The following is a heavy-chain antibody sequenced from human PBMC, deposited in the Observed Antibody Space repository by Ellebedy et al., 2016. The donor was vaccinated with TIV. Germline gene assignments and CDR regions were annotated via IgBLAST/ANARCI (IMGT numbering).Heavy chain of an antibody. CDR3: ARDPSPYGGNSRIPWEWYFDL. D-gene: IGHD4-23*01. V-gene: IGHV3-48*02. J-gene: IGHJ2*01. CDR1: GFTFSSYS. CDR2: ISSSSSTI. Sequence: GGSLRLSXAASGFTFSSYSMNWVRQAPGKGLEWVSYISSSSSTIYYADSVKGRFTISRDNAKNSLYLQMNSLRDEDTAVYYCARDPSPYGGNSRIPWEWYFDLWGRGTLVTVSS.